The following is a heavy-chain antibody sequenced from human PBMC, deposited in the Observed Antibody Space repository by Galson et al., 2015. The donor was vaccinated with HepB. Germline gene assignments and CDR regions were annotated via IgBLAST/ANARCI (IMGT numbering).Heavy chain of an antibody. Sequence: SPRLSCAASGFTFANYGLHWVRQAPGKGLEWVAIISYDGSDKKYADSVKGRFTVSRDNSKNTLYLQLHSVRTEDTAVYYCAREDNWNYWVYWGQGTLVTVSS. J-gene: IGHJ4*02. CDR2: ISYDGSDK. CDR1: GFTFANYG. CDR3: AREDNWNYWVY. D-gene: IGHD1-7*01. V-gene: IGHV3-30*03.